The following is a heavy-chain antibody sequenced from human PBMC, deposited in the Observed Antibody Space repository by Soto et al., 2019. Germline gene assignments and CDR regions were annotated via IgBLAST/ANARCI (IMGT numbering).Heavy chain of an antibody. Sequence: QVQLVQSGAEVKKPGSSVKVSCKASGGTFSSYTISWVRQAPGQGLEWMGRIIPILGIANYAQKFQGRVTITADKCTSTAYMELSSLRSEDTAVYYCASHFTLGYCSSTSCYLAYWGQGTLVTVSS. J-gene: IGHJ4*02. CDR1: GGTFSSYT. CDR2: IIPILGIA. D-gene: IGHD2-2*01. CDR3: ASHFTLGYCSSTSCYLAY. V-gene: IGHV1-69*02.